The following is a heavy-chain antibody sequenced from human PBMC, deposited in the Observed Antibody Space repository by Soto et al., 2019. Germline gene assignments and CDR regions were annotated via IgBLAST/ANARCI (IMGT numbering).Heavy chain of an antibody. D-gene: IGHD3-22*01. CDR2: ISGSGGST. CDR3: AKYFSYYYDSSGPSSAFDI. CDR1: GFTFSSYA. J-gene: IGHJ3*02. V-gene: IGHV3-23*01. Sequence: ASGFTFSSYAMSWVRQAPGKGLEWVSAISGSGGSTYYADSVKGRFTISRDNSKNTLYLQMNSLRAEDTAVYYCAKYFSYYYDSSGPSSAFDIWGQGTMVTVSS.